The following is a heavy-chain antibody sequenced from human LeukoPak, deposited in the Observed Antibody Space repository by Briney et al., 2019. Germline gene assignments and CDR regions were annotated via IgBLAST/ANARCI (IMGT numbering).Heavy chain of an antibody. J-gene: IGHJ6*02. V-gene: IGHV1-46*01. CDR3: ATCGGIVVVPAATPHYYGMDV. CDR2: IIPSGGST. D-gene: IGHD2-2*01. Sequence: ASVKVSCKASGYTFTSYYMHWVRQAPGQGLEWMGIIIPSGGSTSYAQKFQGRVTMTRDTSTSTVYMELSSLRSEDTAVYYCATCGGIVVVPAATPHYYGMDVWGQGTTVTVSS. CDR1: GYTFTSYY.